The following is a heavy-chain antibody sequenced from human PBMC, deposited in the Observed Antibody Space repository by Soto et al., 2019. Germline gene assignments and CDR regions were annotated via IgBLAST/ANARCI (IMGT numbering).Heavy chain of an antibody. J-gene: IGHJ6*02. CDR3: ARVNIPYCSGGSCYPPPTTNKDYYYYYGMDV. Sequence: GASVKVSCKASGYTFTSYGISWVRQAPGQGLEWMGWISAYNGNTNYAQKLQGRVTMTTDTSTSTAYMELRSLRSDDTAVYYCARVNIPYCSGGSCYPPPTTNKDYYYYYGMDVWGQGTTVTVSS. V-gene: IGHV1-18*04. D-gene: IGHD2-15*01. CDR2: ISAYNGNT. CDR1: GYTFTSYG.